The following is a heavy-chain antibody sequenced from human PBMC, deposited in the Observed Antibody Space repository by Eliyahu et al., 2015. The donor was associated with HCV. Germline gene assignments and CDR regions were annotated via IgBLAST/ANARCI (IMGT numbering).Heavy chain of an antibody. J-gene: IGHJ4*02. Sequence: QVQLVQSGAEVKKPGASVKVSCKASGYTFTGYYMHWVRQAPGQGLEWMGWINPNSGGTNYAQKFQGRVTMTRXTSISTAYMELSRLRSDDTAVYYCARGRSTMIVVVIQPFDYWGQGTLVTVSS. CDR1: GYTFTGYY. CDR3: ARGRSTMIVVVIQPFDY. CDR2: INPNSGGT. V-gene: IGHV1-2*02. D-gene: IGHD3-22*01.